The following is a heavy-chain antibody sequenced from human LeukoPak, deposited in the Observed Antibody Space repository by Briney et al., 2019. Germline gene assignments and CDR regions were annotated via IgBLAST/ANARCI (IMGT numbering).Heavy chain of an antibody. J-gene: IGHJ4*02. CDR1: GGSFSGYY. V-gene: IGHV4-34*01. CDR2: INHSGST. CDR3: ARGPPLYYDYVWGSYRWYYFDY. D-gene: IGHD3-16*02. Sequence: SETLSLTCAVHGGSFSGYYWSWIRQPPGKGLEWIGEINHSGSTNYNPSLKSRVTISVDTSKNQFSLKLSSVTAADTAVYYCARGPPLYYDYVWGSYRWYYFDYWGQGTLVTVSS.